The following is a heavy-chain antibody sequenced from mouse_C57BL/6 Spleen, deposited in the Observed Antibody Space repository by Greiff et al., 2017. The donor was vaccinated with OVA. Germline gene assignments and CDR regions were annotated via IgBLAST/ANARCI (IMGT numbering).Heavy chain of an antibody. D-gene: IGHD1-1*01. J-gene: IGHJ1*03. CDR1: GFTFSSYG. V-gene: IGHV5-6*01. CDR3: AREGTTVDWYFDV. CDR2: ISGGGSYT. Sequence: EVKLMESGGDLVKPGGSLKLSCAASGFTFSSYGMSWVRQTPDKRLEWVATISGGGSYTYYPDSVKGRFTISRDNAKNTLYLQMSSLKSEDTAMYYCAREGTTVDWYFDVWGTGTTVTVSS.